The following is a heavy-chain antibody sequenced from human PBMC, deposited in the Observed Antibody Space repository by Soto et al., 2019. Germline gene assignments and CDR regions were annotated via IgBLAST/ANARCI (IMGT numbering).Heavy chain of an antibody. J-gene: IGHJ4*02. CDR3: ARVGLFDVXKPITLEF. CDR1: GFTFSNYW. V-gene: IGHV3-7*03. Sequence: GGSLRLSCAASGFTFSNYWMSWVRQAPGRGLEWVANINQDATRQSYVDSVEGRFSISRDNAKNSIYLQMSNLRVDDTAVYYCARVGLFDVXKPITLEFWGQGTLVTVSS. D-gene: IGHD3-10*01. CDR2: INQDATRQ.